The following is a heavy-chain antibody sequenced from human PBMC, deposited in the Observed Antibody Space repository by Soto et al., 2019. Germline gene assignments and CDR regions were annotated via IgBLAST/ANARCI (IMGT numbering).Heavy chain of an antibody. CDR3: AKDRKQRKQDY. CDR2: IKSKTDGGTT. D-gene: IGHD6-13*01. Sequence: PGGSLRLSCAASGFTFSNAWMSWVRQAPGKGLEWVGRIKSKTDGGTTDYAEPVKGRFTISRDDSKNTLYLQMNSLRAEDTAVYYCAKDRKQRKQDYWGQGTLVTVSS. J-gene: IGHJ4*02. CDR1: GFTFSNAW. V-gene: IGHV3-15*01.